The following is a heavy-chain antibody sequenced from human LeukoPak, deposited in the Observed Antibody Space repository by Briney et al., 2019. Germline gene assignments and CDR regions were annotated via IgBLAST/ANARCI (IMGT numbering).Heavy chain of an antibody. D-gene: IGHD2-15*01. CDR3: AREKSTDIVVVVAATWDNWFDP. CDR1: GGSISSSSYY. V-gene: IGHV4-39*07. Sequence: SETLSLTCTVSGGSISSSSYYWGWIRQPPGKGLEWIGSIYYSGSTYYNPSLKSRVTISVDTSKNRFSLKLSSVTAADTAVYYCAREKSTDIVVVVAATWDNWFDPWGQGTLATVSS. CDR2: IYYSGST. J-gene: IGHJ5*02.